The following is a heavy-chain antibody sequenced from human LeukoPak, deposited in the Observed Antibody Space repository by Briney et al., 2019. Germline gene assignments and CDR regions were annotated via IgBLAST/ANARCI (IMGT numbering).Heavy chain of an antibody. CDR1: GGSISSYY. J-gene: IGHJ4*02. CDR3: ARHGYSSGWSFDY. D-gene: IGHD6-19*01. CDR2: IYYSGST. V-gene: IGHV4-59*08. Sequence: SETLSLTCTVSGGSISSYYWSWIRQPPGKGLEWIGYIYYSGSTNYNPSLKSRVTISVDTSKNQFSLKLSSVTAADTAVYYCARHGYSSGWSFDYWGQGTLVTASS.